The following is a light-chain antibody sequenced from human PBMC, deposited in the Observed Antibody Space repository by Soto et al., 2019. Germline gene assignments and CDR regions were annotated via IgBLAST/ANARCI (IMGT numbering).Light chain of an antibody. J-gene: IGKJ3*01. V-gene: IGKV3-11*01. Sequence: EVVLTQSPATLSLSPGEGATLSCRASQSIGNYLALYQQKPGQAPRLLIYATSNRATGIPARFSGSGSGTDFTLTISSLEPEDFAVYYCQQRSSWPFPFGPGTKVDIK. CDR3: QQRSSWPFP. CDR1: QSIGNY. CDR2: ATS.